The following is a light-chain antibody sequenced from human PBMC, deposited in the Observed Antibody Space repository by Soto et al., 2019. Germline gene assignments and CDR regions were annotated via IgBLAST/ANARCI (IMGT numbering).Light chain of an antibody. Sequence: DIQMTQSPSTLSASVGDRVTITCRASQSISSWLAWYQQKTGKAPKLLIYDASSLESGVPSRFSGSGSGTEFTLTISSLQPDDFATYYCQQYNRYSRTFGQGTKVDIK. CDR2: DAS. CDR1: QSISSW. CDR3: QQYNRYSRT. V-gene: IGKV1-5*01. J-gene: IGKJ1*01.